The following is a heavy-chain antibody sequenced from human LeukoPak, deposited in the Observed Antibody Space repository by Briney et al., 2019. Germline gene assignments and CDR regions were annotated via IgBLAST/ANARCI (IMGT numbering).Heavy chain of an antibody. D-gene: IGHD3-22*01. CDR2: IIPIFGTA. CDR1: GGTFSGYA. Sequence: GASVKVSCKASGGTFSGYAISWVRQAPGQGLEWMGGIIPIFGTANYAQKFQGRVTITADESTSTAYMELSSLRSEDTAVYYCARVFPKDSSGPYNWFDPWGQGTLVTVSS. CDR3: ARVFPKDSSGPYNWFDP. V-gene: IGHV1-69*13. J-gene: IGHJ5*02.